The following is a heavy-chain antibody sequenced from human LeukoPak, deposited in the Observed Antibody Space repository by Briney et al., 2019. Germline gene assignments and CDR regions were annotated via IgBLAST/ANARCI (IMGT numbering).Heavy chain of an antibody. CDR2: IYYSGST. V-gene: IGHV4-59*01. D-gene: IGHD5-18*01. J-gene: IGHJ5*02. Sequence: SETLSLTCTVSGGSLTSYYWSWIRQPPGKGLGWIGYIYYSGSTNYNPSLKSRVTISVDTSKNQFSLKLSSVTAADTAVYYCARARWIPIWFDPWGQGTLVTVSS. CDR1: GGSLTSYY. CDR3: ARARWIPIWFDP.